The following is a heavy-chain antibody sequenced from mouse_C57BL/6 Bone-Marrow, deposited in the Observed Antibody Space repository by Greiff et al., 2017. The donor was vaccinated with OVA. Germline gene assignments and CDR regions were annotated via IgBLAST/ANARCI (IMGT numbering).Heavy chain of an antibody. CDR2: IYPGSGST. D-gene: IGHD1-1*01. V-gene: IGHV1-55*01. Sequence: VQLQQPGAELVKPGASVKMSCKASGYTFTSYWITWVKQRPGQGLEWIGDIYPGSGSTNYNEKFKSKATLTVDTSSSTAYMQLSSLTSEDSAVYYCAYYYGSSWNFDVWGTGTTVTVSS. J-gene: IGHJ1*03. CDR1: GYTFTSYW. CDR3: AYYYGSSWNFDV.